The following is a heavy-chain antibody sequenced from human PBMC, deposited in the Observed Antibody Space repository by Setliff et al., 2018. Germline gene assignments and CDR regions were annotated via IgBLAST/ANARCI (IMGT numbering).Heavy chain of an antibody. Sequence: ASVKVSCKASGGTFSSYAISWVRQAPGQGLEWMGGIIPIFGTANYAQKFQGRVTITTDESTSTAYMELSSLRSEDTAVYYCARDYYYDSSLYNWFDPWGQGTLVTVS. CDR2: IIPIFGTA. V-gene: IGHV1-69*05. D-gene: IGHD3-22*01. J-gene: IGHJ5*02. CDR3: ARDYYYDSSLYNWFDP. CDR1: GGTFSSYA.